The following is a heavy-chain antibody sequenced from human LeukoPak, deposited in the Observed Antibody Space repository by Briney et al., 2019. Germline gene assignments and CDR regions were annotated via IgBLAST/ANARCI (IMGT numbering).Heavy chain of an antibody. CDR1: GFTFSSYA. CDR3: ARDAYCTSASCRRDFDS. V-gene: IGHV3-23*01. J-gene: IGHJ4*02. CDR2: ISGSGYNT. Sequence: SGGSLRLSCAVSGFTFSSYAISWVRQAPGTGQQWVSAISGSGYNTYYADSVKGRFTISRDNSKSTLYLQMDSLRAEDTAVYYCARDAYCTSASCRRDFDSWGQGTLVTVSS. D-gene: IGHD2-2*01.